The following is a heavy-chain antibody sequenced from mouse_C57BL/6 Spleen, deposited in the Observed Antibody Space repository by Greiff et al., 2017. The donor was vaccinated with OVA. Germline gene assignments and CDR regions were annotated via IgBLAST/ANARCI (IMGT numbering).Heavy chain of an antibody. CDR2: ISYDGSN. D-gene: IGHD1-1*01. Sequence: VQLKESGPGLVKPSQSLSLTCSVTGYSITSGYYWNWIRQFPGNKLEWMGYISYDGSNNYNPSLKNRISITRDTSKNQFFLKLNSVTTEDTATYYCARDRGYYYGSSSYYAMDDWGQGTSVTVSS. CDR1: GYSITSGYY. J-gene: IGHJ4*01. CDR3: ARDRGYYYGSSSYYAMDD. V-gene: IGHV3-6*01.